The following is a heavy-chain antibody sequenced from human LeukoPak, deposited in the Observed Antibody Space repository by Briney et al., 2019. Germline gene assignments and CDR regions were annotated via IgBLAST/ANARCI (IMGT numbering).Heavy chain of an antibody. J-gene: IGHJ4*02. CDR2: IYYSGST. CDR3: ARVPGIAAAGTWPY. Sequence: SETLSLTCTVSGGSISSSSYYWGWIRQPPGKGLEWIGSIYYSGSTYYTPSLKSRVTISVDTSKNQFSLKLSSVTAADTAVYYCARVPGIAAAGTWPYWGQGTLVTVSS. CDR1: GGSISSSSYY. D-gene: IGHD6-13*01. V-gene: IGHV4-39*01.